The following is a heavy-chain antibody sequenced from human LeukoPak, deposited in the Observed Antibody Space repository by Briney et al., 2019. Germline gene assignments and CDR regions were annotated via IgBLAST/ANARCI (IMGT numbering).Heavy chain of an antibody. V-gene: IGHV4-34*01. Sequence: SETLSLTCAVYGQSFSGYYWTWIRQPPGKGLEWIGEINHSGSTNYNPSLKSRVTMSVDTSKNQFSLKMSSVTAADTAVYYCARQPSTGLAYWGQGTLVTVSS. CDR1: GQSFSGYY. J-gene: IGHJ4*02. CDR3: ARQPSTGLAY. D-gene: IGHD1-1*01. CDR2: INHSGST.